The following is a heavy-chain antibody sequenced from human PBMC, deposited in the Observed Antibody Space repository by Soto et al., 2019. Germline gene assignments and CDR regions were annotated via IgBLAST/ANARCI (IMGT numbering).Heavy chain of an antibody. Sequence: QVQLVESGGGVVQPGRSLRLSCAASGFTFSSYGMHVVRQAPGKGLEWVAGMWYDGSNTYYADSVKGRFTISRDNSKHTVCLPMNSLRAEDTGVYYCARDMDPSVGGSYWFAPWGRGALVAVSS. D-gene: IGHD6-19*01. CDR3: ARDMDPSVGGSYWFAP. J-gene: IGHJ5*02. CDR2: MWYDGSNT. V-gene: IGHV3-33*01. CDR1: GFTFSSYG.